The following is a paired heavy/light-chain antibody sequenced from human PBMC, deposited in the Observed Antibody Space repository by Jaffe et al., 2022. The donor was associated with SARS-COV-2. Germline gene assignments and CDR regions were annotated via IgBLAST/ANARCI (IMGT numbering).Heavy chain of an antibody. CDR3: ARLGGSGSYYTHYYYYMDV. Sequence: QLQLQESGPGLVKPSETLSLTCTVSGGSISSSSYYWGWIRQPPGKGLEWIGSIYYSGSTYYNPSLKSRVTISVDTSKNQFSLKLSSVTAADTAVYYCARLGGSGSYYTHYYYYMDVWGKGTTVTVSS. CDR2: IYYSGST. CDR1: GGSISSSSYY. J-gene: IGHJ6*03. V-gene: IGHV4-39*01. D-gene: IGHD3-10*01.
Light chain of an antibody. J-gene: IGLJ7*01. CDR3: QTWGTGIAV. Sequence: QLVLTQSPSASASLGASVKLTCTLSSGHSRYAIAWHQQQPEKGPRYLMKLNSDGSLSKGDGIPDRFSGSSSGAERYLTISSLQSEDEADYYCQTWGTGIAVFGGGTQLTVL. CDR2: LNSDGSL. V-gene: IGLV4-69*01. CDR1: SGHSRYA.